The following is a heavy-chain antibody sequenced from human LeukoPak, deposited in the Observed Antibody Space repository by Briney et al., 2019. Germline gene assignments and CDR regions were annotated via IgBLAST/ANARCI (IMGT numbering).Heavy chain of an antibody. CDR3: ARDYVGEKQQLVLDY. J-gene: IGHJ4*02. Sequence: GGSLRLSCAASGFTFSSYGMHWVRQAPGKGLGWVAVISYDGSNKYYADSVKGRFTISRDNSKNTLYLQMNSLRAEDTAVYYCARDYVGEKQQLVLDYWGQGTLVTVSS. D-gene: IGHD6-13*01. CDR1: GFTFSSYG. V-gene: IGHV3-30*03. CDR2: ISYDGSNK.